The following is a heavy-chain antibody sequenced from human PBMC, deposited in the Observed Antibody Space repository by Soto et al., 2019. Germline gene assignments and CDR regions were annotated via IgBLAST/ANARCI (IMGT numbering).Heavy chain of an antibody. D-gene: IGHD2-21*02. J-gene: IGHJ3*02. Sequence: GGSLRLSCAASGFTFSDYYMSWIRQAPGKGLEWVSYISSSSSYTNYADSVKGRFTISRDNAKNSLYLQMNSLRAEDTAVYYCARDRLQYCGGDCYRDAFDIWGQ. CDR2: ISSSSSYT. CDR3: ARDRLQYCGGDCYRDAFDI. V-gene: IGHV3-11*06. CDR1: GFTFSDYY.